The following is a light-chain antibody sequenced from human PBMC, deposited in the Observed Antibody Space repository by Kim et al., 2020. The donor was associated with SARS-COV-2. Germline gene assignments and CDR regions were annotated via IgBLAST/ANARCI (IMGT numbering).Light chain of an antibody. CDR3: QQYDNWYT. CDR2: GVS. J-gene: IGKJ2*01. V-gene: IGKV3-15*01. Sequence: EIVMTQSPATLSVSPGERATLSCRASQSVSSNLAWYQLKPGQAPRLLIYGVSTRATGIPARFSGSGSGTEFSLTIRSLQSEDFAVYYCQQYDNWYTFGQGTKLEI. CDR1: QSVSSN.